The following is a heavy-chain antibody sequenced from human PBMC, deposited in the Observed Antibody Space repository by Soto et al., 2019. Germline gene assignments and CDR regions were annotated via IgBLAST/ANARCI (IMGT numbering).Heavy chain of an antibody. D-gene: IGHD6-6*01. CDR1: GFTFSDYG. J-gene: IGHJ4*02. CDR2: VSYDGSYK. Sequence: QVQLVESGGGVAQPGRSLRLSCAVSGFTFSDYGMHWVRQAPGKGLEWVAVVSYDGSYKYYADSVKGRFTVSRDLSGNTLFLQMNSLRLEDTAVYFGAKEMYPRTVLDSSSPWGDYWGQGTLVAGSS. V-gene: IGHV3-30*18. CDR3: AKEMYPRTVLDSSSPWGDY.